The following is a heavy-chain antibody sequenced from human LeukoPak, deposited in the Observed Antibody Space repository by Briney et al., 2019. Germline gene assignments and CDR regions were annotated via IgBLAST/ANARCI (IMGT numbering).Heavy chain of an antibody. V-gene: IGHV1-8*01. D-gene: IGHD2-2*01. Sequence: ASVKASCKASGYTFTSYDINWLRQATGQGLEWMGWMNPNSGSTGYAQKFQGRVTMTRNTSMSTAYMELSSLTSEDTAVYYCARGPYCSSTSCDWEGLDHWGQGTLVTVSS. J-gene: IGHJ4*02. CDR2: MNPNSGST. CDR1: GYTFTSYD. CDR3: ARGPYCSSTSCDWEGLDH.